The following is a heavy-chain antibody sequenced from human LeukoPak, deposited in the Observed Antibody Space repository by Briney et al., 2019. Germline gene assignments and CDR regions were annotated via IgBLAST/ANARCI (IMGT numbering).Heavy chain of an antibody. CDR1: GYTFTGYY. CDR3: ARGLRAEMADLGY. CDR2: INPNSGGT. V-gene: IGHV1-2*02. Sequence: ASVKVSCKASGYTFTGYYMHWVRHAPGQGLEWMGWINPNSGGTNYAQKFQARVTMTRDTSISTAYMELSSLRSDDTAVYYCARGLRAEMADLGYWGQGTLVTVSS. D-gene: IGHD5-24*01. J-gene: IGHJ4*02.